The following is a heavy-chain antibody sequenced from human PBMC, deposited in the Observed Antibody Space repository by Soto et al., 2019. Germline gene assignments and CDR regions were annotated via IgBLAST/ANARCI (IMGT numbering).Heavy chain of an antibody. V-gene: IGHV3-53*01. CDR1: GFTVSSNY. CDR3: ARDARGYSYGLYFDY. CDR2: IYSGGST. J-gene: IGHJ4*02. Sequence: PGGSLRLSCAASGFTVSSNYMSWVRQAPGKGLEWVSVIYSGGSTYYADSVKGRFTISRDNSKNTLYLQMNSLRAEDTAVYYCARDARGYSYGLYFDYWAQGTLLTVSS. D-gene: IGHD5-18*01.